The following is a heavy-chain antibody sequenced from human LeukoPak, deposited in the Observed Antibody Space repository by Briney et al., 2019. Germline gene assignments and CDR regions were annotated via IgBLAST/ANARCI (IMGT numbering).Heavy chain of an antibody. CDR1: GYTFTSYA. CDR3: ARARWTSTATTYYLDH. CDR2: IDACNGKT. J-gene: IGHJ4*02. V-gene: IGHV1-3*01. Sequence: GASVKVSCKASGYTFTSYAIHWVRQAPGQRLEWMGFIDACNGKTKYSQNFQGRVTITRDTSATTAYMDLSSLRSEDTAVYYCARARWTSTATTYYLDHWGQGTLVTVSS. D-gene: IGHD4-17*01.